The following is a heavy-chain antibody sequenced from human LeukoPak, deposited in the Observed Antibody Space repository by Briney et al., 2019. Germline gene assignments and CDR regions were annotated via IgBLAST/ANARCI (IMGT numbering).Heavy chain of an antibody. CDR3: ARDRSSSWDDY. Sequence: GGSLRLSCAASGFTFSSYWMRWVRQAPGKGLEWVANIKQDGSEKYYVDSVKGRFTISRDNAKNSLYLQMNSLRAEDTAVYYCARDRSSSWDDYWGQGTLVTVSS. CDR2: IKQDGSEK. J-gene: IGHJ4*02. V-gene: IGHV3-7*01. CDR1: GFTFSSYW. D-gene: IGHD6-13*01.